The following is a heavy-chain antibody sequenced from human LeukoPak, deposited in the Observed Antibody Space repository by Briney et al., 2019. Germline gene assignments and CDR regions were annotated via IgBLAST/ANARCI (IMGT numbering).Heavy chain of an antibody. CDR2: INPNSSGT. J-gene: IGHJ4*02. CDR1: GYTFTGYY. V-gene: IGHV1-2*02. CDR3: ARVPRGVTAGYYFDC. Sequence: ASVKVSCKASGYTFTGYYMHWVRQAPGQGLEWKGWINPNSSGTNYAQKFQGRVTMTRDTSISTAYMELSRLRSDDTAVYYCARVPRGVTAGYYFDCWGQGILVTVSS. D-gene: IGHD2-2*01.